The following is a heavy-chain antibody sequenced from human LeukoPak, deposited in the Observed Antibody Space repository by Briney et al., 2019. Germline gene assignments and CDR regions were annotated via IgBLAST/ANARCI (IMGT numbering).Heavy chain of an antibody. CDR3: ARWRGRQSEFNY. Sequence: PGGSLRLSCAASGFTFSSYWMNWVRQAPGKGLVWVSRIASDGSSTTYADSVKGRFSISRDNAKNTLYLQMNSLRVEDTAVYYCARWRGRQSEFNYWGQGTLVTVSS. CDR2: IASDGSST. D-gene: IGHD1-1*01. V-gene: IGHV3-74*01. J-gene: IGHJ4*02. CDR1: GFTFSSYW.